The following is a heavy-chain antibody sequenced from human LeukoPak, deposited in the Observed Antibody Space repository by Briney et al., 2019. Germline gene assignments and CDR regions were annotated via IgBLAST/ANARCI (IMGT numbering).Heavy chain of an antibody. D-gene: IGHD2-2*01. CDR2: ISGSGGST. V-gene: IGHV3-23*01. J-gene: IGHJ4*02. CDR3: VKVEGPYCSSTSCSTFDY. CDR1: GFTFSSYA. Sequence: GGSLRLSCAASGFTFSSYAMSWVRQAPGKGLEWVSAISGSGGSTYYADSVKGRFTISRDNSKNTLYLQMNSLRAEDTAVYYCVKVEGPYCSSTSCSTFDYWGQGTLVTVSS.